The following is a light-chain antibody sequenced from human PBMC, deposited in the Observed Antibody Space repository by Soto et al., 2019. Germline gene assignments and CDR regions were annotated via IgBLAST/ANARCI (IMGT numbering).Light chain of an antibody. V-gene: IGLV1-40*01. CDR3: QSYDSSLSVAV. Sequence: QAVVTQPSSLSGAPGQRVTISCTGSSSNIGAGFDVHWYQQLPGTAPKFLIYGNYNRPSGVPDRFSGSKSGTSASLAITGLQAEDEADYYCQSYDSSLSVAVFGGGTKLTVL. J-gene: IGLJ2*01. CDR2: GNY. CDR1: SSNIGAGFD.